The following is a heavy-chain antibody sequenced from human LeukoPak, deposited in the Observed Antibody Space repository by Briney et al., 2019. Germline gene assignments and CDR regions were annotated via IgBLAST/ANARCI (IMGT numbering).Heavy chain of an antibody. J-gene: IGHJ3*02. CDR2: IWYDGSNK. D-gene: IGHD3-9*01. V-gene: IGHV3-33*08. Sequence: GGSLRLSCAASGFTFSNYAMHWVRQAPGKGLEWVAVIWYDGSNKYYADSVKGRFTISRDNSKNTLYLQMNSLRAEDTAVYYCARDYYDILTGYLPHDAFDIWGQGTMVTVSS. CDR1: GFTFSNYA. CDR3: ARDYYDILTGYLPHDAFDI.